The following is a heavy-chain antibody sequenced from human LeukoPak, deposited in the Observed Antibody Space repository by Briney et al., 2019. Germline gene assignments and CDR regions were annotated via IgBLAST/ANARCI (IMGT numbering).Heavy chain of an antibody. D-gene: IGHD2-8*02. Sequence: SETLSLTCTVSGGSISSYYWSWIRQPPGKGLEWIAYIFDIGSTNYNPSLKSRVTISLDTSKNQFSLKLSSVTAADTAVYYCAGHHPRNTVDFWGQGTLVTVSS. CDR1: GGSISSYY. CDR3: AGHHPRNTVDF. V-gene: IGHV4-59*08. CDR2: IFDIGST. J-gene: IGHJ4*02.